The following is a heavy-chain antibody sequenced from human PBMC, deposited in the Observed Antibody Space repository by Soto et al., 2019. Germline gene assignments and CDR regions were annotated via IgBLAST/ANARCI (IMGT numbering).Heavy chain of an antibody. V-gene: IGHV4-59*01. Sequence: QVQLQESGPGLVKPSETLSLTCTVSGGAISSYYWSWLRQPPGQGLEWISYIYYSGSTTYNPSLKSRVTISVPTTMSQLSLGPSSGTAAAAAVYYCARGGYMKVDWFAPWGQGTLVTVSS. CDR2: IYYSGST. D-gene: IGHD6-13*01. CDR3: ARGGYMKVDWFAP. CDR1: GGAISSYY. J-gene: IGHJ5*02.